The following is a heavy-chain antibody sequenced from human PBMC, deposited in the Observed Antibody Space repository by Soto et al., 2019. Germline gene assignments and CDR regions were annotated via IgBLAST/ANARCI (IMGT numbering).Heavy chain of an antibody. D-gene: IGHD3-22*01. V-gene: IGHV4-39*07. J-gene: IGHJ5*02. CDR1: GGSISSDSYY. Sequence: SETLSLTCTVSGGSISSDSYYWGWIRQPPGKGLEWIGEINHSGSTNYNPSLKSRVTISVDTSKNQFSLKLSSVTAADTAVYYCARKMPTMIVVVIQNWFDPWGQGTLVTVSS. CDR2: INHSGST. CDR3: ARKMPTMIVVVIQNWFDP.